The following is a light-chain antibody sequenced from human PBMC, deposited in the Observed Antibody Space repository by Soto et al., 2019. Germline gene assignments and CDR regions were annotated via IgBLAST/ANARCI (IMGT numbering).Light chain of an antibody. CDR2: SGS. V-gene: IGKV2-28*01. CDR3: QQSYSTPTWT. J-gene: IGKJ1*01. Sequence: DIVMTQSPLSLPVTPGEPASISCRSSQSLLHTNGYNYLDWYLQRPGQSPLLLIYSGSNRASGVPDRFSGGGSGTDFTLTISSLQPEDFATYYCQQSYSTPTWTFGQGTKVEIK. CDR1: QSLLHTNGYNY.